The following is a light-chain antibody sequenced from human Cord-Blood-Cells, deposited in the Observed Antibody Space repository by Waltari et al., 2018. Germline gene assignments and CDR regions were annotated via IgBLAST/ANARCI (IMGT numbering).Light chain of an antibody. CDR2: GES. V-gene: IGKV3-15*01. J-gene: IGKJ4*01. CDR3: QQYNNWPLT. Sequence: EIVMTQSPATLSVSPGERATISCRASQSVSSNLAWYQQKPGQAPMLLIYGESTRATGIPARFSGSGSGTEFTLTISSLQSEDFAVYYCQQYNNWPLTFGGGTKVEIK. CDR1: QSVSSN.